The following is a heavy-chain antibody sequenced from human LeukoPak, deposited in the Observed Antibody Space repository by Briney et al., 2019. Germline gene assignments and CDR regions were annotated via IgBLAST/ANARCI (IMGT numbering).Heavy chain of an antibody. D-gene: IGHD3-10*01. CDR3: ARAEGSGSYIVGYYYYMDV. J-gene: IGHJ6*03. V-gene: IGHV4-61*05. CDR1: GGSISSSSYY. CDR2: IYYSGST. Sequence: SETLSLTCTVSGGSISSSSYYWGWIRQPPGKGLEWIGYIYYSGSTNYNPSLKSRVAISVDTSKNQFSLKLSSVTAADTAVYYCARAEGSGSYIVGYYYYMDVWGKGTTVTVSS.